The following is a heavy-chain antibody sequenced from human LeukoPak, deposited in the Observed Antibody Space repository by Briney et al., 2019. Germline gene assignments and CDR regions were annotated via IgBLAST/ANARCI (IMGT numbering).Heavy chain of an antibody. CDR3: TTVFDRRGSLRYFAMVKGEPSRDY. V-gene: IGHV3-15*01. D-gene: IGHD3-9*01. Sequence: GGSLSLSCAASGFTFSNAWMSWVRQAPGKGLEWVGRIKSKTDGGITDYAAPVKGRFTISRDDSKNTLYLQMNSLKTEDTAVYYCTTVFDRRGSLRYFAMVKGEPSRDYWGQGTLVTVSS. CDR1: GFTFSNAW. CDR2: IKSKTDGGIT. J-gene: IGHJ4*02.